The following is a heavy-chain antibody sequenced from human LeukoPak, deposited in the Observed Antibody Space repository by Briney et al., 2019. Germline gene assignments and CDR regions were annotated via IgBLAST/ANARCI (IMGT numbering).Heavy chain of an antibody. V-gene: IGHV3-9*01. D-gene: IGHD6-19*01. CDR2: LNWDSRSM. Sequence: GGSLSLSCAASGVNFDDYAMHWVRQSPGTGLEWVAGLNWDSRSMAYADSVRGRFTISRDNAKNSLYLQMNSLRAEDTAVYYCAKDLRSGWDNYYYYGMDVWGQGTTVTVSS. CDR3: AKDLRSGWDNYYYYGMDV. J-gene: IGHJ6*02. CDR1: GVNFDDYA.